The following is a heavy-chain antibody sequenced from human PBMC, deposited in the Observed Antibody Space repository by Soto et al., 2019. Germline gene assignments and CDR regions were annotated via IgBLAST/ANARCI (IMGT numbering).Heavy chain of an antibody. J-gene: IGHJ4*02. Sequence: QVQLVESGGGVVQPGRSLRLSCAASGFTFSTYGMHWVRQAPGKGLEWVAVIWYDGTKQYYADSVKGRFTISRDNSKDTMYLQMISLRAEDTAVYYCATQRSTTSDHWGQGTLVTVSS. CDR3: ATQRSTTSDH. CDR2: IWYDGTKQ. V-gene: IGHV3-33*01. D-gene: IGHD2-2*01. CDR1: GFTFSTYG.